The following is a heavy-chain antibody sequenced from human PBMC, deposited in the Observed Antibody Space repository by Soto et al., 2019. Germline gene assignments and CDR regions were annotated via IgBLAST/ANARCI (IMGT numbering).Heavy chain of an antibody. D-gene: IGHD3-10*01. V-gene: IGHV1-58*01. J-gene: IGHJ5*02. CDR3: ARGYYDSGHGYDL. CDR1: GFTFTSSA. CDR2: IVVGSGNT. Sequence: QTGPRTGGLASVKVSCKASGFTFTSSAVQWVRQARGQRLEWIGWIVVGSGNTNYAQKFQERVTITRDMSTSTAYMELSSLRSADTGMYFCARGYYDSGHGYDLWGQGTQVTVSS.